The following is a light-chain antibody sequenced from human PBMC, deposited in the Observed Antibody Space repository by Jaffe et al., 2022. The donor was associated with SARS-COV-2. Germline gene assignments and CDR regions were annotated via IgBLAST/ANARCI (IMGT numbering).Light chain of an antibody. CDR1: NSNIGSNA. V-gene: IGLV1-44*01. Sequence: QSVLTQPPSASGTPGQRVSISCSGSNSNIGSNAVNWHQQLPGTAPKLLIYRNSQRPSGVPNRFSGSKSATSASLAISGLQSEDEAHYYCAAWDDSLNGPVFGGGTKLTVL. CDR3: AAWDDSLNGPV. J-gene: IGLJ3*02. CDR2: RNS.